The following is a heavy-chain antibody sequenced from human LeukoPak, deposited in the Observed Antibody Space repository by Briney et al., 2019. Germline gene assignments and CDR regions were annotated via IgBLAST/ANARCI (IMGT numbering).Heavy chain of an antibody. Sequence: ASVKVSCKASGYTFTSYDINWVRQATGQGLEWMGWMNPNSGNTGYAQKFQDRVTMTRNTSISTAYMELSSLRSEDTAVYYCARAPHAPYFDWLSHYYMDVWGTGTTVIISS. V-gene: IGHV1-8*01. J-gene: IGHJ6*03. CDR1: GYTFTSYD. CDR2: MNPNSGNT. CDR3: ARAPHAPYFDWLSHYYMDV. D-gene: IGHD3-9*01.